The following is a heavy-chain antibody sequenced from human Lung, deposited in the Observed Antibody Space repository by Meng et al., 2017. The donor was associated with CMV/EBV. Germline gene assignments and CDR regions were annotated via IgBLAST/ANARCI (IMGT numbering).Heavy chain of an antibody. CDR1: GYTFTSYY. Sequence: ASXXVSXKASGYTFTSYYMHWVRQAPGQGLEWMGIINPSGGSTSYAQKFQGRVTMTRDTSTSTVYMELSSLRSADTAVYYCARDRERGYNYGIMDYWGQGTLVTVSS. CDR3: ARDRERGYNYGIMDY. CDR2: INPSGGST. V-gene: IGHV1-46*01. J-gene: IGHJ4*02. D-gene: IGHD5-18*01.